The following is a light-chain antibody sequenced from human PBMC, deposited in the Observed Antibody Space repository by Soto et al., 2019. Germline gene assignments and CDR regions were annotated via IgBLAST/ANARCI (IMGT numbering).Light chain of an antibody. CDR1: QSVSSSY. CDR3: QQYRT. Sequence: EIVLTQSPGTLSLSAGERATLSCRASQSVSSSYLAWYQQKPGQAPRLLIYGASSRATGIPDRFSGSGSGTDFTLTISRLEPEDFAVYYCQQYRTFGQGTKVDIK. CDR2: GAS. V-gene: IGKV3-20*01. J-gene: IGKJ1*01.